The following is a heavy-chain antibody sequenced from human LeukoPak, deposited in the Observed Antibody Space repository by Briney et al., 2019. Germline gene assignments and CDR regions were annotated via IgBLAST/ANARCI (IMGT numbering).Heavy chain of an antibody. V-gene: IGHV3-23*01. CDR2: ISGSGGST. J-gene: IGHJ4*02. Sequence: PGGSLRLSCAASGFTFSSYAMSWVRQAPGKGLEWVSAISGSGGSTYYADSVKGRFTISRDNSKNTLYLQMNSLRAEDTAVYYCAKSHRAYSSGWYASLDYWGQGTLVTVSS. CDR3: AKSHRAYSSGWYASLDY. D-gene: IGHD6-19*01. CDR1: GFTFSSYA.